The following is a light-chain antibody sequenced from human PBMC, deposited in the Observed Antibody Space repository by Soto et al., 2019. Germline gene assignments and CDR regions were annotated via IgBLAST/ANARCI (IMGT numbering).Light chain of an antibody. CDR1: SSNIGAGYD. CDR2: GTS. V-gene: IGLV1-40*01. CDR3: QSYDSSLSAVV. J-gene: IGLJ2*01. Sequence: QSVLTQPPSVSGAPGQRGTISCTGSSSNIGAGYDVHWYQQLPGTAPKLLIYGTSNRPSGVPDRFSGSKSGTSASLAITGLQAEDEADYYCQSYDSSLSAVVFGGGTKVTVL.